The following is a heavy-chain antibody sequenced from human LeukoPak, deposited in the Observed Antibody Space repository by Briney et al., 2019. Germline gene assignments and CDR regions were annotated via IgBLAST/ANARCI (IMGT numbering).Heavy chain of an antibody. CDR2: MNPNSGNT. CDR1: GYTFTSYD. Sequence: ASVTVSCKASGYTFTSYDINWVRQAPGQGLEWMGWMNPNSGNTGYAQKFQGRVTMTRNTSISTAYMELSSLRSEDTAMYYCARGSLYFDFWGQGTLVTVSS. CDR3: ARGSLYFDF. J-gene: IGHJ4*02. V-gene: IGHV1-8*01.